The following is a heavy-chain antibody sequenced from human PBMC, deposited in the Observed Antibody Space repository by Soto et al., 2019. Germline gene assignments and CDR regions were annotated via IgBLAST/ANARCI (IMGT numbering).Heavy chain of an antibody. D-gene: IGHD1-1*01. CDR3: ARDQGVTPNDYYYYGMDV. V-gene: IGHV4-61*01. Sequence: QVQLQESGPGLVKPSETLSLTCTVSGGSVSSGSYYWSWIRQPPGKGLEWIGYIYYSGSTNYNPSLNSRVTISVDTYKNRFSLMLSSVTAADTAVYYCARDQGVTPNDYYYYGMDVWGQGTTVTVSS. CDR2: IYYSGST. J-gene: IGHJ6*02. CDR1: GGSVSSGSYY.